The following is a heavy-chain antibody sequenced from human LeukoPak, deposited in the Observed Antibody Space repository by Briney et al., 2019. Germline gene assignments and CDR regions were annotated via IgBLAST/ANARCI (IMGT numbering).Heavy chain of an antibody. D-gene: IGHD3-3*01. CDR3: ATSTIFGVDPPHYYYGMDV. CDR2: FDPEDGET. V-gene: IGHV1-24*01. J-gene: IGHJ6*02. CDR1: GYTLTELS. Sequence: ASVKVSCKVSGYTLTELSMHWVRQAPGKGLEWMGGFDPEDGETIYAQKFQGRVTMTEDTSTDTAYMELSSLRSEDTAVYYCATSTIFGVDPPHYYYGMDVWGQGTTVTVSS.